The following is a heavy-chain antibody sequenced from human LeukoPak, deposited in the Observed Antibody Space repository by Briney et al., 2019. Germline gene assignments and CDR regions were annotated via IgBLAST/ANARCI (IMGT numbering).Heavy chain of an antibody. V-gene: IGHV3-30*02. Sequence: GGSLRLSYAASGFTFSSYGMHWVRQAPGKGLEWVAFIRYDGSNKYYADSVKGRFTISRDNSKNTLYLQMNSLRAEDTAVYYCATPLLRYFDFPLDYWGQGTLVTVSS. CDR3: ATPLLRYFDFPLDY. CDR1: GFTFSSYG. D-gene: IGHD3-9*01. CDR2: IRYDGSNK. J-gene: IGHJ4*02.